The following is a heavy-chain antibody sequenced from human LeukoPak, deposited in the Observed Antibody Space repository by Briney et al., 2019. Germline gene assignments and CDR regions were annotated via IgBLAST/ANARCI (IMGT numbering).Heavy chain of an antibody. Sequence: PSETLSLTCAVYGGSFSGYYWSWIRQPPGKGLEWIGEINHSGSTNYNPSLKGRVTISVDTSKNQFSLKLSSVTAADTAVYYCARGKYSSPHSGYYYGMDVWGQGITVTVSS. D-gene: IGHD6-13*01. V-gene: IGHV4-34*01. CDR3: ARGKYSSPHSGYYYGMDV. CDR1: GGSFSGYY. CDR2: INHSGST. J-gene: IGHJ6*02.